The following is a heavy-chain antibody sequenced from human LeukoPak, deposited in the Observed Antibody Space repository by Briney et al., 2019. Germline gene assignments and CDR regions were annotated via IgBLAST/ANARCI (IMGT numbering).Heavy chain of an antibody. V-gene: IGHV3-64D*06. Sequence: GGSLRLSCSASGFTFSTYPMHWVRQAPGKGLEYVSAIGTTGDNTYYADAVKGRFTISRDSSRNTLFLQMSSLRPEDTAVYYCARDLSHCSGGSCYSAHFDYWGQGTLVTVSS. J-gene: IGHJ4*02. CDR3: ARDLSHCSGGSCYSAHFDY. CDR2: IGTTGDNT. D-gene: IGHD2-15*01. CDR1: GFTFSTYP.